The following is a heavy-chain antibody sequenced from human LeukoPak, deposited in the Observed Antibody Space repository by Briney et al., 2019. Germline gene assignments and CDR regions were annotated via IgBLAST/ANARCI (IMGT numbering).Heavy chain of an antibody. CDR3: ARVFSGFDWIYYYYYYMDV. Sequence: SETLSLTCAVSGYSISSGYYWGWIRQPPGKGLEWIGSIYHSGSTYYNPSPKSRVTISVDPSKNQFSLKLSSVTAADTAVYYCARVFSGFDWIYYYYYYMDVWGKGTTVTVSS. J-gene: IGHJ6*03. CDR2: IYHSGST. D-gene: IGHD3-9*01. V-gene: IGHV4-38-2*01. CDR1: GYSISSGYY.